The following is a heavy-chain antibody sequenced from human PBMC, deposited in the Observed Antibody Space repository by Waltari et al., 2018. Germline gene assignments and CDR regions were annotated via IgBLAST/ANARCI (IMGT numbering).Heavy chain of an antibody. D-gene: IGHD4-17*01. CDR2: ISSSSLYM. CDR3: ARSSTTVTTFG. V-gene: IGHV3-21*01. Sequence: EVQLVASGGGLVTAGGSLRLSCAAFGFTFSTYSMNWVRQAQGKGLEWVSSISSSSLYMSYADSVKGRVTISRDNAKNSLYLQMNSLRVEDTAVYYCARSSTTVTTFGWGQGTLVTVSS. CDR1: GFTFSTYS. J-gene: IGHJ4*02.